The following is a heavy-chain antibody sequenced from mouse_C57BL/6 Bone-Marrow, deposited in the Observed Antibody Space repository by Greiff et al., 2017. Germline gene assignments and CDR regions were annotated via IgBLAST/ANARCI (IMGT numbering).Heavy chain of an antibody. Sequence: LEESGAELARPGASVKLSCKASGYTFTSYGISWVKQRTGQGLEWIGEIYPRSGYTYYNEKFKGKATLTADKSSSTAYMELRSLTSEDSAVYFGAREGNYYSYYAMDYWGQGTSVTVSS. CDR3: AREGNYYSYYAMDY. CDR2: IYPRSGYT. CDR1: GYTFTSYG. J-gene: IGHJ4*01. V-gene: IGHV1-81*01. D-gene: IGHD2-1*01.